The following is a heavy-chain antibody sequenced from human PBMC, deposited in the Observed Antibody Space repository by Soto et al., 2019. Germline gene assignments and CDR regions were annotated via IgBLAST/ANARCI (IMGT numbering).Heavy chain of an antibody. Sequence: QVQLQQWGAGLLKPSETLSLTCAVYGGSFSGYYWSWIRQPPGKGLEWIGEINHSGSTNYNPSLKSRVNISVDTSKNQFSLKLSSVTAADTAVYYCARGPPLPGIAAAGTFDYWGQGTLVTVSS. J-gene: IGHJ4*02. CDR1: GGSFSGYY. D-gene: IGHD6-13*01. CDR2: INHSGST. V-gene: IGHV4-34*01. CDR3: ARGPPLPGIAAAGTFDY.